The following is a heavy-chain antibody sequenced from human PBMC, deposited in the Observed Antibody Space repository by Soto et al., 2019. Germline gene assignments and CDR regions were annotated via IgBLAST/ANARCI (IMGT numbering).Heavy chain of an antibody. Sequence: QVQLVQSGAEVKQPGASVKVSCKASRYTFTSYGISWVRQAPGQGLEWMGWISAYNGNTNYAQKLQGRVTMTTDTSTSTAYMELRSLRSDDTAVYYCARDPVRFLEWLLHWFDPWGQGTLVTVSS. J-gene: IGHJ5*02. D-gene: IGHD3-3*01. V-gene: IGHV1-18*01. CDR2: ISAYNGNT. CDR1: RYTFTSYG. CDR3: ARDPVRFLEWLLHWFDP.